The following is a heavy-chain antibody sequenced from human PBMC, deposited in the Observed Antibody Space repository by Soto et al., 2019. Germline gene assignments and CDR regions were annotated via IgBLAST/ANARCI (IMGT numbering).Heavy chain of an antibody. J-gene: IGHJ4*02. CDR1: GFTFSGSA. CDR2: IRSKANSYAT. D-gene: IGHD4-17*01. CDR3: TRSLAQEYGGYGFNY. Sequence: EVQLVESGGGLVQPGGSLKLSCAASGFTFSGSAMHWVRQASGKGLEWVGSIRSKANSYATAYAASVKCRFTISRDDSKNTAYLQMNSLKTEDTAVYYCTRSLAQEYGGYGFNYLGQVTLVTVSS. V-gene: IGHV3-73*02.